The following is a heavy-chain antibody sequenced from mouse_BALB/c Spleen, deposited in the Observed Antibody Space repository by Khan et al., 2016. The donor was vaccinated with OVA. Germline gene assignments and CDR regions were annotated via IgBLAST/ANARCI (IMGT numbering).Heavy chain of an antibody. CDR3: ARPPYDQYYIMDY. Sequence: VELVESGPGLVAPSQSLSITCTISGFSLTNYGVHWVRQPPGKGLEWLVVIWSDGSTTYNSALKSRLSISKDNSKRQAFLNLNNLQTYDTAMYFYARPPYDQYYIMDYWGQGTSVTVSS. J-gene: IGHJ4*01. CDR1: GFSLTNYG. CDR2: IWSDGST. D-gene: IGHD1-1*01. V-gene: IGHV2-6-1*01.